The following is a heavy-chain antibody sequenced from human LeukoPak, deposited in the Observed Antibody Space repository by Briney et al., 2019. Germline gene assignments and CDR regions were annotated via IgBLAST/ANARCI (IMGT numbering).Heavy chain of an antibody. V-gene: IGHV4-39*07. D-gene: IGHD2-15*01. CDR2: IYYSGST. Sequence: SETLSLTCTVSGGSISSSSYYWGWIRQPPGKGLEWIGSIYYSGSTYYNPSLKSRVTISVDTSKNQFSLKLSSVTALDTAVYYCARTAGYCSGGSCYPYYYYYYMDVWGKGTTVTVSS. CDR3: ARTAGYCSGGSCYPYYYYYYMDV. CDR1: GGSISSSSYY. J-gene: IGHJ6*03.